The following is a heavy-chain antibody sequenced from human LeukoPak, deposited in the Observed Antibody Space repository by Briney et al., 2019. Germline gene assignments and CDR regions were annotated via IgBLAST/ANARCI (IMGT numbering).Heavy chain of an antibody. Sequence: PSETLSLTCTVSGGSSSSSRYYWGWIRQPPGKGLEWIGRIYTSGSTNYNPSLKGRVTMSVDTSKNQFSLKLSSVTAADTAAYYCASQDGWGSGNWFDPWGQGTLVTVSS. V-gene: IGHV4-61*05. CDR3: ASQDGWGSGNWFDP. D-gene: IGHD6-25*01. CDR2: IYTSGST. CDR1: GGSSSSSRYY. J-gene: IGHJ5*02.